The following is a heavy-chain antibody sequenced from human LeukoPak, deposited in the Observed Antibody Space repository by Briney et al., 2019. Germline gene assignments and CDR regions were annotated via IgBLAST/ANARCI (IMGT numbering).Heavy chain of an antibody. D-gene: IGHD3-22*01. CDR1: GFTFSDYY. V-gene: IGHV3-11*01. CDR3: ARDSEGAKGGSGYYYTDY. CDR2: ISSSGSTI. Sequence: GGSLRLPCAASGFTFSDYYMSWIRQAPGKGLEWVSYISSSGSTIYYADSVKGRFTTSRDNAKNSLYLQMNSLRAEDTAVYYCARDSEGAKGGSGYYYTDYWGQGTLVTVSS. J-gene: IGHJ4*02.